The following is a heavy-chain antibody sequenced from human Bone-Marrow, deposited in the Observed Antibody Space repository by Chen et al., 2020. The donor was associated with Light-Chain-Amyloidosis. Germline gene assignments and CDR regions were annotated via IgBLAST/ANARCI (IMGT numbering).Heavy chain of an antibody. D-gene: IGHD2-2*01. J-gene: IGHJ6*02. Sequence: EVQLVESGGGLVQAGGSLRLSCAASGFTFSRYWMSWVRQSPGKGLEWVTNIKEDGSEKYYVDSVKGRFTISRDNAKNSVYLQMNSLKDEDTALYYCAVSSIPKAGHVHRNFQFYYGMEVWGQGTTVTVSS. CDR3: AVSSIPKAGHVHRNFQFYYGMEV. CDR2: IKEDGSEK. CDR1: GFTFSRYW. V-gene: IGHV3-7*01.